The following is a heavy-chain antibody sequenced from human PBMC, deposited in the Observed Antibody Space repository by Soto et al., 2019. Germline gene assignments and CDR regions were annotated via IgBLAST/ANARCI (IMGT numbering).Heavy chain of an antibody. J-gene: IGHJ6*03. V-gene: IGHV2-26*01. Sequence: SGPTLVNPTETLKLTCTVSGFSLSNARMGVSWIRQPPGKALEWLAHIFSNDEKSYSTSLKSRLSISKDTSKSQVGLTMTNMAPVTNATFFFARIGALNSDMVVGGRGSTVTASS. CDR2: IFSNDEK. CDR3: ARIGALNSDMVV. CDR1: GFSLSNARMG. D-gene: IGHD3-10*01.